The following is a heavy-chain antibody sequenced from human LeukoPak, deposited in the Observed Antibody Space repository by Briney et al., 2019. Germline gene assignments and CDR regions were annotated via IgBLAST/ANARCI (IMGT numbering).Heavy chain of an antibody. J-gene: IGHJ4*02. Sequence: GGSLRLSCAASGFTFSSYAMSWVRQAPGKGLEWVSAISGSGGSTYYADSVKGRFLISRDNSKNTLYLQMKRRRAEDGAIYLVAKDFMSQWLVDSFDYWGRGTLFTFSS. V-gene: IGHV3-23*01. D-gene: IGHD6-19*01. CDR3: AKDFMSQWLVDSFDY. CDR1: GFTFSSYA. CDR2: ISGSGGST.